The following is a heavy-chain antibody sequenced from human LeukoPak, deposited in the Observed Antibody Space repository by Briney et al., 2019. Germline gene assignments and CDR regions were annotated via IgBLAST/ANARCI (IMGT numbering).Heavy chain of an antibody. CDR2: ISWNSGSI. D-gene: IGHD6-13*01. Sequence: GRSLRLSCAASGFTFDDYAMHWVRQAPGKGLEWVSGISWNSGSIGYADSVKGRFTISRDNAKNSLYPQKNSLRAEDTALYYCAKGQQLVLYYYGMDVWGQGTTVTVSS. J-gene: IGHJ6*02. CDR1: GFTFDDYA. V-gene: IGHV3-9*01. CDR3: AKGQQLVLYYYGMDV.